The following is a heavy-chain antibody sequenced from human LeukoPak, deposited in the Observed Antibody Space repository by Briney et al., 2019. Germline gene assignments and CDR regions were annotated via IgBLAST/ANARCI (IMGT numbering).Heavy chain of an antibody. Sequence: GGSLRLSCAASGFTFSSYWMSWVRQAPGKGLEWVANIKQDGSEKYYVDSVKGRFTISRDNAKDSLYLQMNSLRAEDTAVYYCAKVWHYYDSINWYFDLWGRGTLVTVSS. J-gene: IGHJ2*01. D-gene: IGHD3-22*01. V-gene: IGHV3-7*03. CDR1: GFTFSSYW. CDR3: AKVWHYYDSINWYFDL. CDR2: IKQDGSEK.